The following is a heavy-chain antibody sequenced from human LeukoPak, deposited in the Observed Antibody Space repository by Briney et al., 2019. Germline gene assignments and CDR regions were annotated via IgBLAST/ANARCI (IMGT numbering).Heavy chain of an antibody. D-gene: IGHD3-22*01. CDR3: ARGYYYDSSGYWGLNWFDP. Sequence: SETLSLTCTVSGGSISSYYWSWIRQPPGKGLEWIGYIYYSGSTNYNPSLKSRVTISVDRSKNQFSLKLSSVTAADTAVYYCARGYYYDSSGYWGLNWFDPWGQGTLVTVSS. V-gene: IGHV4-59*12. J-gene: IGHJ5*02. CDR2: IYYSGST. CDR1: GGSISSYY.